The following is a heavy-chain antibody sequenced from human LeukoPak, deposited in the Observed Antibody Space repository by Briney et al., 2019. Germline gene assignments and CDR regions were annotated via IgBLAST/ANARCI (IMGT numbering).Heavy chain of an antibody. D-gene: IGHD6-19*01. CDR3: ANDPPESSSGWYD. CDR2: ISYDGSNK. J-gene: IGHJ4*02. V-gene: IGHV3-30*18. CDR1: GFTFSSYG. Sequence: GGSLRLSCAASGFTFSSYGMHWVRQAPGKGLEWVAVISYDGSNKYYADSVKGRFTISRDNSKNTLYLQMNSLRAEDTAVYYCANDPPESSSGWYDWGQGTLVTVSS.